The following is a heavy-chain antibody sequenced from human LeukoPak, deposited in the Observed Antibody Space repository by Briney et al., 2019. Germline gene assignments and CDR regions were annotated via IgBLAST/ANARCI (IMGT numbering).Heavy chain of an antibody. CDR2: INQDGSEK. CDR3: AELGITMIGGV. D-gene: IGHD3-10*02. Sequence: PGGSLRLSCVASRFTFSNYWMSWVRQAPGKGLEWVANINQDGSEKYYVDSVRGRFTISRDNAKNSLYLQMNSLRAEDTAVYYCAELGITMIGGVWGKGTTVTISS. J-gene: IGHJ6*04. V-gene: IGHV3-7*01. CDR1: RFTFSNYW.